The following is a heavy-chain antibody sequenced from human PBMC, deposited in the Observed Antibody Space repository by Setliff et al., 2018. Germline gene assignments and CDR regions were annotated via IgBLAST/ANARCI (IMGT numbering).Heavy chain of an antibody. J-gene: IGHJ3*01. CDR1: GFIFTNYW. V-gene: IGHV5-51*01. Sequence: GASLKISCKASGFIFTNYWIGWVRQMPGKGLEWMGVIYPGDSDTRYSPSFQGQVTISADKSINTAYLQWSSLKASDTAIYYCTRHEDRNKCTSSSCYRENDAFDVWGQGAMVTVSS. CDR2: IYPGDSDT. D-gene: IGHD2-2*01. CDR3: TRHEDRNKCTSSSCYRENDAFDV.